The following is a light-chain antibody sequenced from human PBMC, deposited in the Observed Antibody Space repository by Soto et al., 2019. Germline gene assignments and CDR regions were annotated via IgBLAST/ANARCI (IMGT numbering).Light chain of an antibody. CDR2: KAY. Sequence: DIQMTQSPSTLSASVGDRVTITCRASQSISSWLAWYQQKPGKAPKLLIYKAYTLQNGVPSRFSGSASGTEFTLTISSLQPDDFATYYCQQYDSYSYTFGQGTKLEIK. V-gene: IGKV1-5*03. CDR3: QQYDSYSYT. CDR1: QSISSW. J-gene: IGKJ2*01.